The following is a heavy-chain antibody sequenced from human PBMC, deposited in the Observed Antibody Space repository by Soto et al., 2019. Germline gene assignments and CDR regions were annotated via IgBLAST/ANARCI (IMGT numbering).Heavy chain of an antibody. D-gene: IGHD6-19*01. V-gene: IGHV3-33*01. Sequence: QVQLVESGGGVVQPGRSLRLSCAASGFTFSSYGMHWVRQAPGKGPEWVAVIWYDGSNKYYADSVKGRFTISRDNSKNTLYLQMNSLRAEDTAVYYCARDNGYGVAVAGAFDIWGQGTMVTVSS. CDR3: ARDNGYGVAVAGAFDI. CDR1: GFTFSSYG. J-gene: IGHJ3*02. CDR2: IWYDGSNK.